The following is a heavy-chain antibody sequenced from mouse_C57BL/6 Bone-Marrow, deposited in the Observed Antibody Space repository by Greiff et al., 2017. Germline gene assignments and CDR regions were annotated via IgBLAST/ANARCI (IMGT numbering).Heavy chain of an antibody. V-gene: IGHV3-6*01. D-gene: IGHD2-1*01. CDR2: ISYDGSN. CDR1: GYSITSGYY. Sequence: VQLQQSGPGLVKPSQSLSLTCSVTGYSITSGYYWNWIRQFPGNKLEWMGYISYDGSNNYNPSLKNRISITRDTSKNQFFLKLNSVTTEDTATYYCADYGNWYFDVWGTGTTVTVSS. CDR3: ADYGNWYFDV. J-gene: IGHJ1*03.